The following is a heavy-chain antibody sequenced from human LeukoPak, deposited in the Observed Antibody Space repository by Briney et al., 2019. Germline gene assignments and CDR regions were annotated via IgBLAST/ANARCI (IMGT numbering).Heavy chain of an antibody. CDR1: GFTFSSYS. CDR3: ARAPIVVVTAAPPDY. CDR2: ISSSSYI. D-gene: IGHD2-21*02. V-gene: IGHV3-21*01. J-gene: IGHJ4*02. Sequence: GGSLRLSCAASGFTFSSYSMNWVRQAPGKGLEWVSSISSSSYIYYADSVKGRFTISRDNAKNSLYLQMNSLRAEDTAVYYCARAPIVVVTAAPPDYWGQGTLVTVSS.